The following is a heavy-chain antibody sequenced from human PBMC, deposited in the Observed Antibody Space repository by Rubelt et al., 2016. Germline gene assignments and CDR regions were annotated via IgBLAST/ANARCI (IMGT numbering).Heavy chain of an antibody. V-gene: IGHV1-3*01. CDR2: IKAGKGNT. Sequence: QVQLVQSGAEVKKPGPSLKFPARALGTPSIAYPILGCLRPPDKGLEWMGGIKAGKGNTNYSQKFQGSVTITRDESARTAYMELSSLRSEDTAVYYCARSKDTAMVTDADWYFDLWGRGTLVTVSS. D-gene: IGHD5-18*01. CDR1: GTPSIAYP. CDR3: ARSKDTAMVTDADWYFDL. J-gene: IGHJ2*01.